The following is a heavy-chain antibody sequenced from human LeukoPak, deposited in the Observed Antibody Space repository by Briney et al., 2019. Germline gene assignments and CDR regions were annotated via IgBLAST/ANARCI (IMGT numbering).Heavy chain of an antibody. J-gene: IGHJ6*03. CDR3: ARDWGVSARPGYMDV. CDR1: DGSISTYY. D-gene: IGHD6-6*01. Sequence: PSETLSLTCTVSDGSISTYYWNWIRQPPGKGLEWIGYVYYSGSTNYNPSLKSRVTISIDTSKSQFSLRLSSVTAADTAVYYCARDWGVSARPGYMDVWGKGTTVTVSS. V-gene: IGHV4-59*01. CDR2: VYYSGST.